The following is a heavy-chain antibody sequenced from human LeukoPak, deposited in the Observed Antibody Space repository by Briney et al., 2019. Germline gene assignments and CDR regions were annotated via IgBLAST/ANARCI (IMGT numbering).Heavy chain of an antibody. CDR2: ISGSGGGT. CDR3: AKERATTTTFDY. J-gene: IGHJ4*02. D-gene: IGHD1-26*01. V-gene: IGHV3-23*01. Sequence: GSLRLSCAASGFTFSTYAMSWVRQAPGKGLEWVSLISGSGGGTYYANSVKGRFTISRDNSKNTLYLQMDSLRTEDTAVYYCAKERATTTTFDYWGQGTLIT. CDR1: GFTFSTYA.